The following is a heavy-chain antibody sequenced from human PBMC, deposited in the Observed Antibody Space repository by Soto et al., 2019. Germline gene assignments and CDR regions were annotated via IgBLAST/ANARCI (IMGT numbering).Heavy chain of an antibody. V-gene: IGHV4-34*01. D-gene: IGHD2-21*02. CDR3: ARATSLYRIVVVTAHPPDY. CDR2: LKHSGST. CDR1: GGSFSGYC. Sequence: QVQLQQWGAGLLKPSETLSLTCAVYGGSFSGYCWSWIRQPPGKGLEWIGELKHSGSTNYNPYLKSRVTISVDTSKSQLSLKLSSVTAASKAVYYCARATSLYRIVVVTAHPPDYWGQGPLVTFSS. J-gene: IGHJ4*02.